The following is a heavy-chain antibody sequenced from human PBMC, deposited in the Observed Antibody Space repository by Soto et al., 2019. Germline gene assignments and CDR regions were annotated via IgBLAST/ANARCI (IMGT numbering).Heavy chain of an antibody. CDR3: VRAGHVFDVHYYGMDL. CDR2: ISSSGTYI. CDR1: GFTFNDYS. J-gene: IGHJ6*02. Sequence: PGGSLRLSCEASGFTFNDYSMDSVRQAPEKGLEWVSSISSSGTYIYYADSVKGRFAISRDNANNVMYLQMDTLRAEDTAVYYCVRAGHVFDVHYYGMDLWGQGTTVTVSS. V-gene: IGHV3-21*01. D-gene: IGHD3-10*01.